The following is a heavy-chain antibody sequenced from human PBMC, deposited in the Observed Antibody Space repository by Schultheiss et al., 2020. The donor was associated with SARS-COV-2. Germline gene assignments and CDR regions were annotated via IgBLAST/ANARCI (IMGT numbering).Heavy chain of an antibody. CDR3: ARDSVPAAGPREEINWFDP. J-gene: IGHJ5*02. Sequence: LSLTCAASGFTFSSYSMNWVRQAPGKGLEWVSYISSSSSTIYYADSVKGRFTISRDNAKNSLYLQMNSLRAEDTAVYYCARDSVPAAGPREEINWFDPWGQGTLVTVSS. V-gene: IGHV3-48*04. CDR2: ISSSSSTI. D-gene: IGHD2-2*01. CDR1: GFTFSSYS.